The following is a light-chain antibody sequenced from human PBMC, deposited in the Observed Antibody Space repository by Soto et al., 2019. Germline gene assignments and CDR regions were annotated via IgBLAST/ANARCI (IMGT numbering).Light chain of an antibody. J-gene: IGKJ3*01. CDR2: ASS. CDR3: QQDNMTPFT. V-gene: IGKV1-39*01. CDR1: QTVSNN. Sequence: DIQMTQSPSSLSASVGDRVTITCRTSQTVSNNLNWYQRKQGKAPSLLIYASSTLQSGVPSRLIGSGSETEFTLTISSLQPEDFATYYCQQDNMTPFTFGPGTKVAI.